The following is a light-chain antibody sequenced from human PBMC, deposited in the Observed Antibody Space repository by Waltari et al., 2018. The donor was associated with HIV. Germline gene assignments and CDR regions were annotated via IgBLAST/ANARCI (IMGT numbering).Light chain of an antibody. CDR2: EVS. J-gene: IGKJ1*01. Sequence: DLLMTQTLLYLFVALGQPASIARKSTQSLLHSDGKTHLYWYLKKPGQPPQLLIYEVSNRFSGVPDRFSGGGSGTDFTLRISRVEAEDVGIYYCMQSIQLPTFGQGTKVEI. V-gene: IGKV2D-29*01. CDR3: MQSIQLPT. CDR1: QSLLHSDGKTH.